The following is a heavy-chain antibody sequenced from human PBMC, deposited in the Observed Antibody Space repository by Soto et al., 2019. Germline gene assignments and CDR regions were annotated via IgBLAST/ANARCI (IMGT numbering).Heavy chain of an antibody. CDR1: GFTFSSYA. J-gene: IGHJ4*02. D-gene: IGHD3-16*02. CDR2: ISGSGGST. Sequence: EVQLLESGGGLVQPGGSLRLSCAASGFTFSSYAMSWVRQAPGKGLEWVSAISGSGGSTYYADSVKGRFTISRDNSKNTLYLQMNSLRAEDTAVYYCAKASAPNYYDYIWGSYRLDYWGQGTLVTVSS. CDR3: AKASAPNYYDYIWGSYRLDY. V-gene: IGHV3-23*01.